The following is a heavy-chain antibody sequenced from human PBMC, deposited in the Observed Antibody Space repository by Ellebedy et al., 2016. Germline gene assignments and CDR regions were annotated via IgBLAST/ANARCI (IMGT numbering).Heavy chain of an antibody. CDR1: GFTFSSYS. CDR2: ISSSSSYI. D-gene: IGHD3-10*01. V-gene: IGHV3-21*01. Sequence: GESLKISXAASGFTFSSYSMNWVRQAPGKGLEWVSSISSSSSYIYYADSVKGRFTISRDNAKNSLYLQMNSLRAGDTAVYYCARDRGDARSTTFNYWGQGVLVTVSS. CDR3: ARDRGDARSTTFNY. J-gene: IGHJ4*02.